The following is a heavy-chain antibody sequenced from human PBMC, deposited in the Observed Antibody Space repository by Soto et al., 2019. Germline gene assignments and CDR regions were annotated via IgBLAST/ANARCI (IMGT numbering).Heavy chain of an antibody. CDR1: GFTFSSYG. CDR2: ISYDGSNK. J-gene: IGHJ4*02. Sequence: GGSLRLSCAASGFTFSSYGMHWVRQAPGKGLEWVAVISYDGSNKYYADSVKGRFTISRDNSKNTLYLQMNSLRAEDTAVYYCAKWFLLYYGSGSYEKYFDYWGQGTLVTVSS. D-gene: IGHD3-10*01. CDR3: AKWFLLYYGSGSYEKYFDY. V-gene: IGHV3-30*18.